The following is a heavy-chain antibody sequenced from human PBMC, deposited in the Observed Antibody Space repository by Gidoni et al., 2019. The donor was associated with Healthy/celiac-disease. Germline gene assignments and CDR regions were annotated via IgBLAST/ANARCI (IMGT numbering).Heavy chain of an antibody. D-gene: IGHD3-16*02. V-gene: IGHV4-39*01. J-gene: IGHJ4*02. Sequence: QLQLQESGPGLVQPSETLSLTCTVSGGSISSSSYYWGWIRQPPGKGPEWIGSIYLSGSTYYNPSLKGRVTISVDTSKNQFSLKLRAVTAADTAVYYCARSPSLAGFDYWGQGTLVTVSA. CDR2: IYLSGST. CDR1: GGSISSSSYY. CDR3: ARSPSLAGFDY.